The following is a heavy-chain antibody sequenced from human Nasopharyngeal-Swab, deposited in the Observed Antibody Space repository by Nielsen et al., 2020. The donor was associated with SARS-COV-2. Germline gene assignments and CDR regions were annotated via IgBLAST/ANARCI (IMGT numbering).Heavy chain of an antibody. CDR1: GGSISSSNW. Sequence: SETLSLTCAVSGGSISSSNWWSWVRQPPGKGLEWIGEIYHSGSTNYNPSLKSRVTISVDKSKNQSSLKLSSVTAADTAVYYCARGIVVVPAAIVADAFDIWGQGTMVTVSS. CDR3: ARGIVVVPAAIVADAFDI. D-gene: IGHD2-2*01. V-gene: IGHV4-4*02. CDR2: IYHSGST. J-gene: IGHJ3*02.